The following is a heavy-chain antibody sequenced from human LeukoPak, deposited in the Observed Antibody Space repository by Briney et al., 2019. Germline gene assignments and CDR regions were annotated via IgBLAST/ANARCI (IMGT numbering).Heavy chain of an antibody. V-gene: IGHV1-2*02. CDR3: ARDRDYSNTERGFDY. J-gene: IGHJ4*02. Sequence: GASVKVSCKTSGYTFTDYYIHWVRQAPGQGLEWMGWINPNSGETNSAQKFQGRVTMTGDTSISTAYMELRRVTSDDTAVYYCARDRDYSNTERGFDYWRQGTLVTVSS. D-gene: IGHD4-11*01. CDR1: GYTFTDYY. CDR2: INPNSGET.